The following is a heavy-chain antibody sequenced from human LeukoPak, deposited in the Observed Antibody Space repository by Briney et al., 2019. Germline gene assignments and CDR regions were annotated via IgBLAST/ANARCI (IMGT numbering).Heavy chain of an antibody. V-gene: IGHV5-51*01. CDR2: IYPGDSDA. Sequence: GESLKISCKGSGYSFTNYWIGWVRQMPGKGLKWMGIIYPGDSDARYSPSFQGQVTISADKSISTAYLQWSSLKASDTAMYYCARRRDLYSGSYYTFDYRGQGTLVTVSS. J-gene: IGHJ4*02. CDR3: ARRRDLYSGSYYTFDY. D-gene: IGHD1-26*01. CDR1: GYSFTNYW.